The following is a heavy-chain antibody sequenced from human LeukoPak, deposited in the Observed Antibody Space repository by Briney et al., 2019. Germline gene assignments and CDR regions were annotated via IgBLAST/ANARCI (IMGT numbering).Heavy chain of an antibody. J-gene: IGHJ4*02. D-gene: IGHD2-2*01. CDR2: INHSGST. CDR3: ARGSKRQRYCSSTSCRRPYFDY. CDR1: GGSFSGYY. Sequence: PSETLSLTCAVYGGSFSGYYWSWIRQPPGKGLEWIGEINHSGSTNYNPSLKSRVTISVDTSKNQFSLKLSSVTAADTAVYYCARGSKRQRYCSSTSCRRPYFDYWGQGTLVTVSS. V-gene: IGHV4-34*01.